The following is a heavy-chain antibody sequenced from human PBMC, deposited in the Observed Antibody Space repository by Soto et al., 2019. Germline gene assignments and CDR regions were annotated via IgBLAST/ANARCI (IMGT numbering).Heavy chain of an antibody. J-gene: IGHJ6*03. V-gene: IGHV1-8*01. CDR2: MNPNSGNT. CDR1: GYTFTSYD. Sequence: QVQLVQSGAEVKKPGASVKVSCKASGYTFTSYDINWVRQATGQGLEWMGWMNPNSGNTGYAQKFQGRVTTTSNTTISTAYMELISRLCADTAVYYCSTSSSTMTLYYYYYYMDVWGKGTTVTVSS. CDR3: STSSSTMTLYYYYYYMDV. D-gene: IGHD4-17*01.